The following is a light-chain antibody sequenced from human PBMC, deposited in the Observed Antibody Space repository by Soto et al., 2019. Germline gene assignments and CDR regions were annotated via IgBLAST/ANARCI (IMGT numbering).Light chain of an antibody. CDR3: QQRSNWLFT. CDR2: DAS. V-gene: IGKV3-11*01. J-gene: IGKJ3*01. Sequence: EIVLTQSPATLSLSPGERATLSCRASQSVSSNLAWYQQKPGQAPRLLIYDASNRATGIPARFSGSGSGTDFTLTISSLEPEYFAVYYCQQRSNWLFTFGPGTKVDIK. CDR1: QSVSSN.